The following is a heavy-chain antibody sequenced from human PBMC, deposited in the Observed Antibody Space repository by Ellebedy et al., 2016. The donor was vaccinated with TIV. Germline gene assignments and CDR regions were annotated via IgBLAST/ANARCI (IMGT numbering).Heavy chain of an antibody. Sequence: GESLKISXAASGFTFSSYWMSWVRQAPGKGLEWVANIKEDGSEKYYVDSVKGRFTISRDNAKNVLHLQMNSLRAEDTAVYYCARDMVRGLRRVDVWGQGTTVTVSS. CDR3: ARDMVRGLRRVDV. D-gene: IGHD3-10*01. CDR2: IKEDGSEK. V-gene: IGHV3-7*01. CDR1: GFTFSSYW. J-gene: IGHJ6*02.